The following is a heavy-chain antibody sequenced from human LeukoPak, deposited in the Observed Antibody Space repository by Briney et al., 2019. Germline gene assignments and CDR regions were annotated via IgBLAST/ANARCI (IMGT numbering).Heavy chain of an antibody. CDR1: GGSISNYY. Sequence: PSETLSLTCTVSGGSISNYYWSWIRQPPGEGLEWIGFISYTGSTNYNPSLKSRVTVFVDTSENQFSLKVTSLTAADTAVYYCARTIKSGNYYWFDPWGQGTLVTVSS. D-gene: IGHD1-26*01. J-gene: IGHJ5*02. V-gene: IGHV4-59*01. CDR3: ARTIKSGNYYWFDP. CDR2: ISYTGST.